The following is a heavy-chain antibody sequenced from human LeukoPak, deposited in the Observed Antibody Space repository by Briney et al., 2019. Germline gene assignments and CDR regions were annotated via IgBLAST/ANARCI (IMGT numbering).Heavy chain of an antibody. J-gene: IGHJ4*02. D-gene: IGHD3-10*02. CDR1: GGSISSSSYY. V-gene: IGHV4-39*01. Sequence: PSETLSLTCTVSGGSISSSSYYWGWIRQPPGKGLEWIGSIYYSGSTYYSPSLKSRVTISVDTSKNQFSLKLSSVTAADTAVYYCARRDYYVGYSDYWGQGTLVTVSS. CDR2: IYYSGST. CDR3: ARRDYYVGYSDY.